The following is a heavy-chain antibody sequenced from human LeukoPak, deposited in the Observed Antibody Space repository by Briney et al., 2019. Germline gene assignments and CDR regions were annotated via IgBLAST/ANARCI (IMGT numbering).Heavy chain of an antibody. Sequence: GGSLRLSCAASGFTFSDYYMSWIRQAPGKGLEWVSYINSSGSTIYYADSVKGRFTISRDNAKNSLYLQMNSLRAEDTAVYYCARVNGQWLARGWYFDLWGRGTLVTVSS. D-gene: IGHD6-19*01. J-gene: IGHJ2*01. CDR3: ARVNGQWLARGWYFDL. CDR1: GFTFSDYY. V-gene: IGHV3-11*04. CDR2: INSSGSTI.